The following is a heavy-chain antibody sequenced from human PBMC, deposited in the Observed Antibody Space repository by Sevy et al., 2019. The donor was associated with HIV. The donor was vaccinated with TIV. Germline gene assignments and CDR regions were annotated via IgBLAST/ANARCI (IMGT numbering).Heavy chain of an antibody. CDR2: VFHSGST. CDR3: ARHSHGSGTDYVPFNS. Sequence: SETLSLTCAVSGYSITSGYLWGWIRQPPGKGLEWIGSVFHSGSTYYNPSLNSRVIISVDTSKNEFSLILNSVTAADTAVYYCARHSHGSGTDYVPFNSWGQGTLVTVSS. V-gene: IGHV4-38-2*01. CDR1: GYSITSGYL. J-gene: IGHJ4*02. D-gene: IGHD3-10*01.